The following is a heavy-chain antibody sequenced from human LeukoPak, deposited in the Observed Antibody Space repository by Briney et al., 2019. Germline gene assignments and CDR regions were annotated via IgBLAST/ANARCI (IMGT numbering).Heavy chain of an antibody. V-gene: IGHV1-18*01. CDR2: ISAYNGNT. CDR3: ARDSSLSSGYYFDAFDI. J-gene: IGHJ3*02. Sequence: PGESLKISCKASGYTFTSYGISWVRQAPGQGLEWMGWISAYNGNTNYAQKLQGRVTMTTDTSTSTAYMELRSLRSDDTAVYYCARDSSLSSGYYFDAFDIWGQGTMVTVSS. D-gene: IGHD3-22*01. CDR1: GYTFTSYG.